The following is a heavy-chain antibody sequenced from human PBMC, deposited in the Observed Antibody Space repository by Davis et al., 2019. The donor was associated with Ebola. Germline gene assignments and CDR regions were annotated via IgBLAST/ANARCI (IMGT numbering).Heavy chain of an antibody. CDR1: GGSISTYH. Sequence: MPSETLSLTCTVSGGSISTYHWSWIRQTPGKGLEWIGYIYYTGSTAYNPSVKNRVTISVDTSKNQFSLNLSSVTAADTAVYYCARHLGVPMSDDGMDVWGQGTTVTVSS. CDR2: IYYTGST. J-gene: IGHJ6*02. D-gene: IGHD3-10*01. CDR3: ARHLGVPMSDDGMDV. V-gene: IGHV4-59*08.